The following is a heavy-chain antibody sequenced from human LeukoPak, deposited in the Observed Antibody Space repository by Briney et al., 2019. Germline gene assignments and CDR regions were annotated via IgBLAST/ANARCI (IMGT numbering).Heavy chain of an antibody. CDR2: IWYDGSNE. Sequence: GRSLRLSCAASGFTFSSYGMHWVRQAPGKGLEWVAVIWYDGSNEYYADSVKGRFTISRDNSKNTLYLQMNSLRAEDTAVYYCARDQGSGYDFAFDYWGQGTLVTVSS. D-gene: IGHD5-12*01. V-gene: IGHV3-33*01. CDR3: ARDQGSGYDFAFDY. CDR1: GFTFSSYG. J-gene: IGHJ4*02.